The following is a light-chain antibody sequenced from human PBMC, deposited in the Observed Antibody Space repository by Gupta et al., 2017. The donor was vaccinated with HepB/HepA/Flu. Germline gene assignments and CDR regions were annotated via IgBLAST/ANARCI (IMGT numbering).Light chain of an antibody. V-gene: IGKV3-11*01. Sequence: ENVLPQSPGTLSLSPGQRATLSCRASQTVKNYLAWYQQKPGQAPRLLIYDSFKRATGVPARFSGSGSGTDFTLTISSLEPEDVAIYYCQQRNNWPLTFGGGTKVEIK. CDR2: DSF. CDR1: QTVKNY. J-gene: IGKJ4*01. CDR3: QQRNNWPLT.